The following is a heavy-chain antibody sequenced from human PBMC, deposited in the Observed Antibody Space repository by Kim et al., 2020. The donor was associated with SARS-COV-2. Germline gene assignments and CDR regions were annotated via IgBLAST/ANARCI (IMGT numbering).Heavy chain of an antibody. CDR2: ISYDGSNK. CDR3: ASGSSLVPAAPSFWH. J-gene: IGHJ1*01. V-gene: IGHV3-30-3*01. CDR1: GFTFSSYA. D-gene: IGHD2-2*01. Sequence: GGSLRLSCAASGFTFSSYAMHWVRQAPGKGLEWVAVISYDGSNKYYADSVKGRFTISRDNSKNTLYLQMNSLRAEDTAVYYCASGSSLVPAAPSFWHWGQGTLVTVSS.